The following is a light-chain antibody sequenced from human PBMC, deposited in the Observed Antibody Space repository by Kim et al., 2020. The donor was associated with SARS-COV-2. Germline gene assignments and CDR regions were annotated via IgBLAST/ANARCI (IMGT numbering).Light chain of an antibody. J-gene: IGLJ3*02. Sequence: VSRGRTAGITCCGDKLGEKCAGWYQQKPGQSPVLVIYQDSKRPSGIPERFAGSNSGNTATLTIGGTQAMDEADYYCQAWDSSTAVFGGGTQLTVL. CDR3: QAWDSSTAV. CDR2: QDS. V-gene: IGLV3-1*01. CDR1: KLGEKC.